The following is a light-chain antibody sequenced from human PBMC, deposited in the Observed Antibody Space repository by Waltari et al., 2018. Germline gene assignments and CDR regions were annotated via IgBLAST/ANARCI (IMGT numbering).Light chain of an antibody. J-gene: IGLJ2*01. Sequence: QSALTHPPSPSAAPGQRFSISCTGKTDNYRAGCDLQRYQQLPGAAPNLLIYVNANRPSGVPDRFSGSKSGTSASLAIPGLQADDEADYYCQSYDSALRNVVFGGGTKLTV. CDR1: TDNYRAGCD. CDR3: QSYDSALRNVV. V-gene: IGLV1-40*01. CDR2: VNA.